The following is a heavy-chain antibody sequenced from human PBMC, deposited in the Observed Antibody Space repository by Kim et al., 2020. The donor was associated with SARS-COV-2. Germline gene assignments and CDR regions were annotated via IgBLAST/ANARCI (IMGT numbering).Heavy chain of an antibody. CDR3: AGIDRFNSGWFNDF. J-gene: IGHJ4*02. CDR1: GYSISSGYY. CDR2: IYHSGST. V-gene: IGHV4-38-2*02. D-gene: IGHD1-26*01. Sequence: SETLSLTCTVSGYSISSGYYWGWIRQPPGKGLEWIGSIYHSGSTYYNPSLKSRVTISVDTSKNQFSLKLNSVTAADTAVYYCAGIDRFNSGWFNDFWGQGTLVTVSS.